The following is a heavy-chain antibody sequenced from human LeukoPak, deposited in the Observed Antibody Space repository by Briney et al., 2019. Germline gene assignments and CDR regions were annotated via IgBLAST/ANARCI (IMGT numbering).Heavy chain of an antibody. Sequence: GRSLRLSCAASGFTFSSYAMHWVRQAPGKGLEWVAVISYDGSNKYYADSVKGRFTTSRDNSKNTLYLHMSSLRAEDTAVYYCAKGPYYVAADWGQGTLVTVSS. V-gene: IGHV3-30-3*01. J-gene: IGHJ4*02. CDR2: ISYDGSNK. CDR3: AKGPYYVAAD. D-gene: IGHD1-26*01. CDR1: GFTFSSYA.